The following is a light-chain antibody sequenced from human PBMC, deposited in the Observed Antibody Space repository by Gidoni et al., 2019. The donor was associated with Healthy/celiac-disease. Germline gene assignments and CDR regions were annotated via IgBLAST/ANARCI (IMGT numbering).Light chain of an antibody. CDR3: QQYDNLPRIT. J-gene: IGKJ5*01. Sequence: DIQMTQSPSSLSASVGDRVTITCQASQDLSNYLNWYQQKPEKAPKLLIYDASNLETGVPSRFSGSGSGTDFTFTISSLQPEDIATYYCQQYDNLPRITFGQGTRLEIK. CDR1: QDLSNY. V-gene: IGKV1-33*01. CDR2: DAS.